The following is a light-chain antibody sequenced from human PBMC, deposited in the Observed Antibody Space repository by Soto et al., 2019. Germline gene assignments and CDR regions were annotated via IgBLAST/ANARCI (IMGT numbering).Light chain of an antibody. V-gene: IGKV3-20*01. CDR3: QQYGSSPRT. CDR1: QSVRSSY. CDR2: GAS. Sequence: EIVMTQSPATLSVSPGERVTLSCRASQSVRSSYLAWYQQKPGQAPRLLIYGASTRATGIPARFSGSGSGTDFTLTISRLEPEDFAVYYCQQYGSSPRTFGQGTKVDIK. J-gene: IGKJ1*01.